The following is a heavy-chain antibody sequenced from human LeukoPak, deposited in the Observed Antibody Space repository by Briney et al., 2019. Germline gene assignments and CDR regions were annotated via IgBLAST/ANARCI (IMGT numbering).Heavy chain of an antibody. CDR1: GVSFSGYA. CDR3: ARGQSVGWEIGVCDF. D-gene: IGHD1-26*01. J-gene: IGHJ4*02. CDR2: IKYDASDE. Sequence: GGSLRLSCAVSGVSFSGYAMHWVRQAPGKGLEWVGLIKYDASDEYYADSVKGRFTISRDDSRNTLYLQMTSLRAEDTAVYYCARGQSVGWEIGVCDFWGQGSLVTVAS. V-gene: IGHV3-33*01.